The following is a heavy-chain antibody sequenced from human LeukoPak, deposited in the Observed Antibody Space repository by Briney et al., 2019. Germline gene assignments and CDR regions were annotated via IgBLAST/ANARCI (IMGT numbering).Heavy chain of an antibody. J-gene: IGHJ3*02. CDR3: STGSGHAFDI. CDR1: GFTFSSYW. CDR2: INSDGSST. D-gene: IGHD3-10*01. V-gene: IGHV3-74*01. Sequence: GGSLRLSCSASGFTFSSYWMHWVRQAPGKGLVWVSRINSDGSSTSYADSVKGRFTISRDNAKNTLYVQMNSLRAEDTAVYYCSTGSGHAFDIWGRGTMVTVSS.